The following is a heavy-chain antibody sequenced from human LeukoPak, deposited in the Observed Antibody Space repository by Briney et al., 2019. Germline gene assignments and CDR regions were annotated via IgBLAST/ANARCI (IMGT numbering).Heavy chain of an antibody. V-gene: IGHV1-69*13. CDR1: GGTFSSYA. CDR3: ARGSSSWSPTRFYYMDV. Sequence: SVKVSCKASGGTFSSYAISWVRQAPGQGLEWMGGIIPIFGTANYAQKFQGRVTITADESTSTAYMELSSLRSEDTAVYYCARGSSSWSPTRFYYMDVWGKGTTVTIPS. CDR2: IIPIFGTA. J-gene: IGHJ6*03. D-gene: IGHD6-13*01.